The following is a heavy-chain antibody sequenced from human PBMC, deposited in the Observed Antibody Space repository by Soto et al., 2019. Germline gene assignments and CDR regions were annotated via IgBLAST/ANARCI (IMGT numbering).Heavy chain of an antibody. CDR3: AKAEEKWELPLDAFDI. Sequence: QVQLVESGGGVVQPGRSLRLSCAASGFTFSSYGMHWVRQAPGKGLEWVAVISYDGSNKYYADSVKGRFTISRDNSKNTLYLQMNSLRAEDTAVYYCAKAEEKWELPLDAFDIWGQGTMVTVSS. V-gene: IGHV3-30*18. D-gene: IGHD1-26*01. CDR2: ISYDGSNK. J-gene: IGHJ3*02. CDR1: GFTFSSYG.